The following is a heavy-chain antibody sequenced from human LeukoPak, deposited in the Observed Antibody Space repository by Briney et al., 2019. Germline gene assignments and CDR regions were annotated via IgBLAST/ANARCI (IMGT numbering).Heavy chain of an antibody. CDR2: INAYSGNT. D-gene: IGHD6-13*01. Sequence: ASVKVSCKASGYTLTSYGISWVRQAPGQGLEWMGWINAYSGNTNYAQKFQGRVTMTTDTSTSTAYMELRSLRSDDTAVYYCARHVSFSSSWYWFDPWGQGTLVTVSS. CDR3: ARHVSFSSSWYWFDP. V-gene: IGHV1-18*01. CDR1: GYTLTSYG. J-gene: IGHJ5*02.